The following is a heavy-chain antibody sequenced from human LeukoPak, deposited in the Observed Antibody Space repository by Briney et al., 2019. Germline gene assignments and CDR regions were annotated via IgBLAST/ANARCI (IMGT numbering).Heavy chain of an antibody. CDR3: ARDLYEYCSSTSCFNYYYYGMDV. V-gene: IGHV1-18*01. CDR2: ISAYNGNT. CDR1: GYTFTNYG. J-gene: IGHJ6*02. Sequence: ASVKVSCKASGYTFTNYGISWVRQAPGQGLEWMGWISAYNGNTNYAQKLQGRVTMTTDTSTSTAYMELRSLRSDDTAVYYCARDLYEYCSSTSCFNYYYYGMDVWGQGTTVTVPS. D-gene: IGHD2-2*01.